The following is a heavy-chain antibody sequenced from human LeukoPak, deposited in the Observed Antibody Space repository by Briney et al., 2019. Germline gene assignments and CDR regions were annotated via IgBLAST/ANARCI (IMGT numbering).Heavy chain of an antibody. Sequence: ASVKVSCKTSGYTFTDRYIHWLRLAPGQGLEYLGWINPNSGGTNYAQKFQGRVTMTRDTSISTAYMELSRLRSDDTAVYHCARAWSGGHNYFGGYWGQGTLVTVSS. CDR2: INPNSGGT. J-gene: IGHJ4*02. CDR3: ARAWSGGHNYFGGY. V-gene: IGHV1-2*02. CDR1: GYTFTDRY. D-gene: IGHD5-24*01.